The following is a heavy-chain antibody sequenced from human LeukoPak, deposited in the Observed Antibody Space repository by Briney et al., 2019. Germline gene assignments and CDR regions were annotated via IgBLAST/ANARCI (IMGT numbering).Heavy chain of an antibody. J-gene: IGHJ4*02. CDR2: IGSSSSYI. D-gene: IGHD4-17*01. CDR3: ARDVLATVTTWNFDY. CDR1: GFTFSSYS. V-gene: IGHV3-21*01. Sequence: GGSLRLSCAASGFTFSSYSMNWVRQAPGKGLEWVPSIGSSSSYIYYADSVKGRFTISRDNAKNSLYLQMNSLRAEDTAVYYCARDVLATVTTWNFDYWGQGILVTVSS.